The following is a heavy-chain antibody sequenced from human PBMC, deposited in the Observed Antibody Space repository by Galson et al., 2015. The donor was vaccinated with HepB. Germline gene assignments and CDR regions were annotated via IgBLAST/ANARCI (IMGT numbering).Heavy chain of an antibody. CDR3: ATASGSESYFQH. CDR2: IIPILGIA. Sequence: SVKVSCKASGGTFSSYAISWVRQAPGQGLEWMGRIIPILGIANYAQKFQGRVTITADKSTSTAYMELSSLRSEDTAVYYCATASGSESYFQHWGQGTLVTVSS. J-gene: IGHJ1*01. V-gene: IGHV1-69*04. CDR1: GGTFSSYA. D-gene: IGHD1-26*01.